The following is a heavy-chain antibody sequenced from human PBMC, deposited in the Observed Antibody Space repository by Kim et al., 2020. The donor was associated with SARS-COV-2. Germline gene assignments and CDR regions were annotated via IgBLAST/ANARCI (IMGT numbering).Heavy chain of an antibody. V-gene: IGHV3-74*01. CDR3: TRDSDRHKGV. J-gene: IGHJ6*02. CDR1: GFTFSNYW. CDR2: INTDGTTT. Sequence: GGSLRLSCAASGFTFSNYWMHWVRQTPGKGLVWVSIINTDGTTTRYADSVKGRFTISRDNAKSTLFLQMNSLRAEDTAVYYCTRDSDRHKGVWGQGTTV. D-gene: IGHD2-21*01.